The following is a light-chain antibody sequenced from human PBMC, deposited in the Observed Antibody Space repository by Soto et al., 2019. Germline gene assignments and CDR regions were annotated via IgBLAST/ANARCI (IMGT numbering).Light chain of an antibody. Sequence: IVLTQSPGTLSLSPGERATLSCRASQSVGSNYLAWYQQKPGQAPRLLNYGASSRATGIPDRFSGSGSGTDFTLTIRSLEPEDFAVYYCQHYGTSAYTFGQGTTLEIK. V-gene: IGKV3-20*01. J-gene: IGKJ2*01. CDR1: QSVGSNY. CDR2: GAS. CDR3: QHYGTSAYT.